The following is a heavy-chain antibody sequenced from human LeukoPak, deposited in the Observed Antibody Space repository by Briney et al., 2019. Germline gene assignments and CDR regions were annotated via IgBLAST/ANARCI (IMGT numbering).Heavy chain of an antibody. J-gene: IGHJ6*02. CDR1: GFTFSTYV. CDR3: ATTPGAYYYYHMDV. Sequence: PGGSLRLSCAASGFTFSTYVMTWVRQAPGKGLEWVSAILGSGGGTYYTDSVKARFTISRDNSKNTLYLQMNSLRAEDTAVYYCATTPGAYYYYHMDVWGRGTTVTVSS. D-gene: IGHD3-10*01. CDR2: ILGSGGGT. V-gene: IGHV3-23*01.